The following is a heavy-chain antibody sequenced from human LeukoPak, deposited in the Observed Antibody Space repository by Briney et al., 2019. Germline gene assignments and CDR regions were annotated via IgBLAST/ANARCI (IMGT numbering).Heavy chain of an antibody. V-gene: IGHV4-59*08. CDR1: GGSISTYY. CDR3: ARREDFWYFDL. CDR2: IYYTGST. J-gene: IGHJ2*01. Sequence: SETLSLTCTISGGSISTYYWSWIRQPPGKGLEWIGYIYYTGSTNHNPSLKSRVTFSVDTSKNHFSLKLISVTAADTAVYYCARREDFWYFDLWGRGTLVTVSS.